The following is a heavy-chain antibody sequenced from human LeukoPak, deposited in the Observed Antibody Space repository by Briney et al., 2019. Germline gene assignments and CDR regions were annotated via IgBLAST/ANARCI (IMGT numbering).Heavy chain of an antibody. J-gene: IGHJ6*03. CDR1: GYTFTSYG. CDR2: ISAYNGNT. D-gene: IGHD3-3*02. CDR3: ARISSPVYYYYYYMDV. Sequence: ASVKVSCKASGYTFTSYGISWVRQAPGQGLEWMGWISAYNGNTNYAQKLQGRVTMTTDTSTSTAYMELRSLRSDDTAVYYCARISSPVYYYYYYMDVWGKGTTATISS. V-gene: IGHV1-18*01.